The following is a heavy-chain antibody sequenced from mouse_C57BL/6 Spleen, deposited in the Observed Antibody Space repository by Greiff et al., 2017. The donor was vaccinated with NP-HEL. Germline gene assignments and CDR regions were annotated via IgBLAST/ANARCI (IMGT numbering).Heavy chain of an antibody. J-gene: IGHJ4*01. CDR1: GYTFTSYW. CDR3: ARGDGYVYAMDY. D-gene: IGHD2-2*01. Sequence: VQLKQPGTELVKPGASVKLSCKASGYTFTSYWMHWVKQRPGQGLEWIGNINPSNGGTNYNEKFKSKATLTVDKSSSTAYMQLSSLTSEDSAVYYCARGDGYVYAMDYWGQGTSVTVSS. V-gene: IGHV1-53*01. CDR2: INPSNGGT.